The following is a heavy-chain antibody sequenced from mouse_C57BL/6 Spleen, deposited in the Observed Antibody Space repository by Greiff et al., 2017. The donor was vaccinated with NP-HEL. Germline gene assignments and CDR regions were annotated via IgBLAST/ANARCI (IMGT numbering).Heavy chain of an antibody. CDR3: AREDYYGRGTFFDY. J-gene: IGHJ2*01. CDR2: INPSNGGT. V-gene: IGHV1-53*01. Sequence: QVHVKQPGTELVKPGASVKLSCKASGYTFTSYWMHWVKQRPGQGLEWIGNINPSNGGTNYNEKFKSKATLTVDKSSSTAYMQLSSLTSEDSAVYYCAREDYYGRGTFFDYWGQGTTLTVSS. CDR1: GYTFTSYW. D-gene: IGHD1-1*01.